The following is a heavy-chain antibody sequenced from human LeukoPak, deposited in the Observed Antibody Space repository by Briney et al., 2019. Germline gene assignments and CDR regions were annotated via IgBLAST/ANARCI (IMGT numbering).Heavy chain of an antibody. J-gene: IGHJ3*02. CDR3: ARILTTMVRGVSGAFDI. V-gene: IGHV1-8*02. CDR1: GGTFSSYA. Sequence: ASVKVSCKASGGTFSSYAISWVRQAPGQGLEWMGWINPNSGGTNYAQKFQGRVTMTRDTSTSTVYMELSSLRSEDTAVYYCARILTTMVRGVSGAFDIWGQGTMVTVSS. D-gene: IGHD3-10*01. CDR2: INPNSGGT.